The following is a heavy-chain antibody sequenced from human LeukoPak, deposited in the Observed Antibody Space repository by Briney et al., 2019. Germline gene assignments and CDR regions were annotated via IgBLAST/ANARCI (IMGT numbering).Heavy chain of an antibody. CDR1: GYGFTTNY. J-gene: IGHJ4*02. Sequence: ASVKVSCKASGYGFTTNYIHWMRQAPGQGLEWMGTINPSVSSTTYGQRFRGRVTMTRDTSTATVYTDLGSLTSEDTAIYYCAKGYCTGASCYVLDSWGQGTLVTVSS. CDR3: AKGYCTGASCYVLDS. D-gene: IGHD2-15*01. CDR2: INPSVSST. V-gene: IGHV1-46*01.